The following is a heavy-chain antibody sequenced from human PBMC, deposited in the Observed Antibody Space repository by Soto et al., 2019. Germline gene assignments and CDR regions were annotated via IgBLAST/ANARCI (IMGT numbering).Heavy chain of an antibody. Sequence: TLSLTCTVSGGSISGSSYYWGWIRQPPGKGLEWIGSIYYSGSTYYNPSLKSRVTISVDTSKNQFSLKLSSVTAAGTAVYYCARYSSWVRGSWFDPWGQGTLVTVSS. J-gene: IGHJ5*02. V-gene: IGHV4-39*01. CDR3: ARYSSWVRGSWFDP. D-gene: IGHD5-12*01. CDR2: IYYSGST. CDR1: GGSISGSSYY.